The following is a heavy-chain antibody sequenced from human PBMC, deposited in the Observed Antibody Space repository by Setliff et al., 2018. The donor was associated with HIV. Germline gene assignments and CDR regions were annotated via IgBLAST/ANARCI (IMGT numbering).Heavy chain of an antibody. CDR1: GGTFSSYA. D-gene: IGHD2-8*01. CDR2: ISAYNGNT. CDR3: ARDLIGEETRRFDY. Sequence: RASVKVSCKASGGTFSSYAISWVRQAPGQGLEWMGWISAYNGNTNYAQKLQGRVTMTTDTSTSTAYMELRSLRSDDTAVYYCARDLIGEETRRFDYWGQGTLVTVSS. J-gene: IGHJ4*02. V-gene: IGHV1-18*01.